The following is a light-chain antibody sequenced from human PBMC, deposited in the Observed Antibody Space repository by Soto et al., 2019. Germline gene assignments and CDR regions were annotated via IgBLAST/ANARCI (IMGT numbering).Light chain of an antibody. CDR1: QSVSSH. CDR3: QHRASWPIT. Sequence: EVVLTQSPATLSLSPGERATLSCRASQSVSSHLAWYQQKRGQAPRLLIYDASNRATGIPARFSGSGSGTDFTLTIFSLEPEDFAVYYCQHRASWPITFGGGTKVEIK. V-gene: IGKV3-11*01. CDR2: DAS. J-gene: IGKJ4*01.